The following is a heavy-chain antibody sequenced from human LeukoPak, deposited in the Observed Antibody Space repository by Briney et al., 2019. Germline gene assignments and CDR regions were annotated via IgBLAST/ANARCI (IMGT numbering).Heavy chain of an antibody. D-gene: IGHD5-12*01. CDR2: FGSYSGLT. CDR1: GYTFTTYG. J-gene: IGHJ4*02. Sequence: ASVKVSCKASGYTFTTYGISWVRQAPGQGLEWMGWFGSYSGLTSYAQKLQGRVTMTTDTSTSTAYMELRSLRSDDTAVYYCARDGSPRWLRLLMYYFDYWGQGTLVTVSS. CDR3: ARDGSPRWLRLLMYYFDY. V-gene: IGHV1-18*01.